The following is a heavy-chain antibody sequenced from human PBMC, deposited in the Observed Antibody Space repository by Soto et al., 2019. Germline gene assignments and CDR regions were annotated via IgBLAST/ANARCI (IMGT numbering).Heavy chain of an antibody. Sequence: QVQLVESGGGVVQPGRSRRLSCAASGFTFKNYGMFRVRQAPGTGLEWVALISHDGSQRFYADSVKCRFTISRDDSKNTMSLQMNSLRAEDTAIYYCAKRITISVYGDYYYSGMDVWGQGTRVIVSS. V-gene: IGHV3-30*18. CDR3: AKRITISVYGDYYYSGMDV. CDR2: ISHDGSQR. J-gene: IGHJ6*02. D-gene: IGHD3-3*01. CDR1: GFTFKNYG.